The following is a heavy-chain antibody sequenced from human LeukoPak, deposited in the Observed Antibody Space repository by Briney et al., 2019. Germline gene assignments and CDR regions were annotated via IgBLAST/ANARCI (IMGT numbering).Heavy chain of an antibody. D-gene: IGHD6-19*01. Sequence: PGGSLRLSCAASGFTLRSYSMSWVRQAPGKGLEWFSSINWGSNHIYYVDAVQGRFTISRDNAKNSLYLQMNSLRAEDTAIYYCARDNSGWSRDYWGQGTLVTVSS. J-gene: IGHJ4*02. V-gene: IGHV3-21*06. CDR2: INWGSNHI. CDR1: GFTLRSYS. CDR3: ARDNSGWSRDY.